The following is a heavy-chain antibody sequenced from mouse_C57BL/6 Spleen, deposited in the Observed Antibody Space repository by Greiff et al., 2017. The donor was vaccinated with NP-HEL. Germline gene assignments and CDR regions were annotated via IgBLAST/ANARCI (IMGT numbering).Heavy chain of an antibody. CDR2: IDPSDSYT. J-gene: IGHJ3*01. V-gene: IGHV1-50*01. Sequence: QVQLQQPGAELVKPGASVKLSCKASGYTFTSYWMQWVKQRPGQGLEWIGEIDPSDSYTNYNQKFKGKATLTVDTSSSTAYMQLSSLTSEDSSVYYCARGLRRDYWGQGTLVTVSA. CDR3: ARGLRRDY. D-gene: IGHD2-4*01. CDR1: GYTFTSYW.